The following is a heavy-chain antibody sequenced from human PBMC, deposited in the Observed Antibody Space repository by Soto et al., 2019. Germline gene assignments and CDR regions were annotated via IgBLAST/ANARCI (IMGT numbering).Heavy chain of an antibody. CDR3: AKGRYSSTMGYYYGMDV. CDR1: GVTFSKFI. J-gene: IGHJ6*02. CDR2: IIPIFGTA. V-gene: IGHV1-69*01. D-gene: IGHD6-19*01. Sequence: QVQLEQSGGEVKKPGSSVKVSCKASGVTFSKFIMTWVRQAPGLGLEWVGGIIPIFGTANYAQKFQGRVTVTADESTGTSYLGVSNLRSEDTAVYYFAKGRYSSTMGYYYGMDVWGQGTAVTVSS.